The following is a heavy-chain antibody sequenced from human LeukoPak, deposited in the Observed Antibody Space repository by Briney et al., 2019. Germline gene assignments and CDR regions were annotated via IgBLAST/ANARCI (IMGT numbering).Heavy chain of an antibody. CDR1: GFTFSGSA. CDR2: IRSKANSYAT. V-gene: IGHV3-73*01. Sequence: GGSLRLSCAASGFTFSGSAMHWVRQASGKGLEWVGRIRSKANSYATAYAASVKGRFTISRDDSKNTAYLQMNSLKTEDTAVYYCAKEESDLGSGYFDYWGQGTLVTVSS. CDR3: AKEESDLGSGYFDY. D-gene: IGHD3-16*01. J-gene: IGHJ4*02.